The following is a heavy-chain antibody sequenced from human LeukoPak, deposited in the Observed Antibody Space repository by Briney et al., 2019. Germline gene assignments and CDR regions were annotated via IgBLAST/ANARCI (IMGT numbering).Heavy chain of an antibody. Sequence: GGSLRLSCAASGFTFSDYYMSWIRQAPGKGLEWVSYISSSGSTIYYADSVKGRFTISRDNAKNSLYLQMNSLRAEDTAVYYCAREHSSGYPYNWIDPWGQGTLVTVSS. CDR1: GFTFSDYY. V-gene: IGHV3-11*04. D-gene: IGHD3-22*01. CDR3: AREHSSGYPYNWIDP. J-gene: IGHJ5*02. CDR2: ISSSGSTI.